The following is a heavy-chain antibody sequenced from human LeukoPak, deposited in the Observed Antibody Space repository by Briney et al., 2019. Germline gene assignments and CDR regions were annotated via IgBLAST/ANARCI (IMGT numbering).Heavy chain of an antibody. D-gene: IGHD2-2*01. CDR3: ARDGYCSSTSCYYFDY. CDR1: GFTFSNHW. CDR2: INSDGSST. V-gene: IGHV3-74*01. Sequence: SGGSLRLSCAASGFTFSNHWIHWVRQAPGKGLVWVSRINSDGSSTSYADSVKGRFTISRDNAKNTLYLQMNSLRAEDTAVYYCARDGYCSSTSCYYFDYWGQGTLVTVSS. J-gene: IGHJ4*02.